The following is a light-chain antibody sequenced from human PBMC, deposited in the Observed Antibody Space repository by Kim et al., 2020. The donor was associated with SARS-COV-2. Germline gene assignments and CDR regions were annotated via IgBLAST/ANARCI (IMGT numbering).Light chain of an antibody. Sequence: LTQPHSVSESPGKTVTISCTRRSGSIASNYVQRYQQRPGSAPTTVIYGDNQRPSGVPDRFSGSIDSSSNSASLTISGLKTEDEADYYCQSYDSSNFWGFGGGTQLTVL. CDR3: QSYDSSNFWG. CDR1: SGSIASNY. CDR2: GDN. V-gene: IGLV6-57*04. J-gene: IGLJ3*02.